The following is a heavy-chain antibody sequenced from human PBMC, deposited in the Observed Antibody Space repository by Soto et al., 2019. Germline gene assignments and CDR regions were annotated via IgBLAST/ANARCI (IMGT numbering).Heavy chain of an antibody. CDR1: GFTFSSYA. J-gene: IGHJ4*02. V-gene: IGHV3-30-3*01. Sequence: QVQLVESGGGVVQPGRSLRLSCAASGFTFSSYAMHWVRQAPGKGLEWVAVISYDGSNKYYADSVKGRFTISRDNSKTTLYLQMNSLRDEDKAVYYCARDNPLIAARPGFFDYCGQGTLVTVSA. CDR2: ISYDGSNK. CDR3: ARDNPLIAARPGFFDY. D-gene: IGHD6-6*01.